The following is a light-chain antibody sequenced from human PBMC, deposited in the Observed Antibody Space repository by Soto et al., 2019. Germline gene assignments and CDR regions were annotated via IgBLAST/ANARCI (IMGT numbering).Light chain of an antibody. CDR3: QRYSDWPPWT. V-gene: IGKV3-15*01. CDR2: DAS. CDR1: QSVSSK. J-gene: IGKJ1*01. Sequence: EIVMTQSPATLSVSPGETATLSCRASQSVSSKLAWYQQKPGQAPRLLIYDASIRATGIPDRFIGSGSGTEFTLTITSLQSEDFAVYYGQRYSDWPPWTFGQGTKVEIK.